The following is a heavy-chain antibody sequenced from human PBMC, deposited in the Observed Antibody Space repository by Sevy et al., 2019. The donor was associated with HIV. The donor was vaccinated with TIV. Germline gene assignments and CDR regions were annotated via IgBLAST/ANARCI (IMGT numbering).Heavy chain of an antibody. CDR3: AKDALGLRHTSVGLFEH. Sequence: GGSLRLSCDASGFTFTEYAMTWVRQAPGEGLEWVSGISGTGGATYYADSVRGRFTISRDNFKNTVHLQMNSMRVDDTAIYYCAKDALGLRHTSVGLFEHWGPGTLVTVSS. J-gene: IGHJ1*01. CDR2: ISGTGGAT. V-gene: IGHV3-23*01. D-gene: IGHD6-25*01. CDR1: GFTFTEYA.